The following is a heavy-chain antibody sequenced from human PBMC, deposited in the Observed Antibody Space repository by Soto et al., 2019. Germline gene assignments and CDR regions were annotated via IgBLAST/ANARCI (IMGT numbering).Heavy chain of an antibody. D-gene: IGHD2-21*02. CDR1: GGSISSGGYS. J-gene: IGHJ4*02. CDR3: AAVLFSGGPSTAFAS. V-gene: IGHV4-30-2*01. CDR2: IYHSGST. Sequence: SQPLSLTCAVSGGSISSGGYSWNWIQQPPGKGLEWIGYIYHSGSTSYNPPFNTRVTSFVDKSKNQFSLKMTSLTAADTAFYYCAAVLFSGGPSTAFASWGQGTLVTVSS.